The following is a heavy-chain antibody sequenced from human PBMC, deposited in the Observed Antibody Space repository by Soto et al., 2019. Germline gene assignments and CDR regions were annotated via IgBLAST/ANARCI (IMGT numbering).Heavy chain of an antibody. J-gene: IGHJ4*02. CDR2: ISAHNGDT. D-gene: IGHD3-22*01. CDR3: ATEPIYYNDGSGYYPLGH. Sequence: QVQLVQSGAEVKKPGASVKVSCKASGYSFATYGFSWVRQAPGQGLECVGWISAHNGDTHYSQKSQGRVTLTTEPSTTSGYMGLRSLTSDGTAVYFWATEPIYYNDGSGYYPLGHWGQGTLVTVSS. CDR1: GYSFATYG. V-gene: IGHV1-18*04.